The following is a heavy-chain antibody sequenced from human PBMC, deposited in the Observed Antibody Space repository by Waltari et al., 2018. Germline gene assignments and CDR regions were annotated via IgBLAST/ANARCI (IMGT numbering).Heavy chain of an antibody. V-gene: IGHV4-39*01. CDR3: ARAVVVVPAAHYYGMDV. CDR1: GGSISSSSYY. D-gene: IGHD2-2*01. Sequence: QLQLQESGPGLVKPSETLSLTCTVSGGSISSSSYYWGWIRQPPGKGLGWIGSIYYSGSTSYSPSLKSRVTISVDTSKNQFSLKLSSVTAADTAVYYCARAVVVVPAAHYYGMDVWGQGTTVTVSS. CDR2: IYYSGST. J-gene: IGHJ6*02.